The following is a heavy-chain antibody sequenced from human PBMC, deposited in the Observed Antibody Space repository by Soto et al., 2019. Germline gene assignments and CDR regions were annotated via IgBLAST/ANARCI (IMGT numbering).Heavy chain of an antibody. CDR3: TTDNSVWFGELFDY. V-gene: IGHV3-15*01. D-gene: IGHD3-10*01. CDR1: GFTFSNAW. CDR2: IKSKTDGGTT. Sequence: GGSLRLSCAASGFTFSNAWMSWVRQAPGKGLEWVGRIKSKTDGGTTDYAAPVKGRFTISRDDSKNTLYLQMNSLKTEDTAVYYCTTDNSVWFGELFDYWGQGTLVTVSS. J-gene: IGHJ4*02.